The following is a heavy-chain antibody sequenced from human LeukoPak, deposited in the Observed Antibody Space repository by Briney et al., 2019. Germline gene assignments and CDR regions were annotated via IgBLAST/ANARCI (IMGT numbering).Heavy chain of an antibody. D-gene: IGHD1-1*01. J-gene: IGHJ4*02. CDR1: GFTFNNAW. Sequence: GGSLRLSCAASGFTFNNAWMTWLRQAPGKGLEWVGRIKRKADGGTTDYAAPVKGRFTISRDDSKNTLYLQMTSLKTEDTAVYYCTTDTTSSLDYWGQGTLVTVSS. CDR2: IKRKADGGTT. CDR3: TTDTTSSLDY. V-gene: IGHV3-15*01.